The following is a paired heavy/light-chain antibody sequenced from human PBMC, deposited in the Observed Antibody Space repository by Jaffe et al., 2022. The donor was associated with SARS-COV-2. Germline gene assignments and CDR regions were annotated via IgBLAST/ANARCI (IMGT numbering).Heavy chain of an antibody. CDR1: GYSISSGNY. Sequence: QVQLQESGPGLVKPSETLSVTCTVSGYSISSGNYWGWMRQPPGKGLEWIGSIYHSGSTYYNPSLKSRVTISVDTSRNQFSLKLSSVTAADTAIYYCASRPGAAFDYWGQGTLVTVSS. J-gene: IGHJ4*02. CDR2: IYHSGST. V-gene: IGHV4-38-2*02. CDR3: ASRPGAAFDY. D-gene: IGHD3-10*01.
Light chain of an antibody. Sequence: EIVLTQSPATLSLSPGERATLSCRASQSISNYLAWYQQKPGQAPRLLIYDASNRATGIPARFSGSGSGTDFTLTISSLEPEDFAVYYCQQRSNWPPVLTFGGGTKVEIK. J-gene: IGKJ4*01. CDR3: QQRSNWPPVLT. V-gene: IGKV3-11*01. CDR1: QSISNY. CDR2: DAS.